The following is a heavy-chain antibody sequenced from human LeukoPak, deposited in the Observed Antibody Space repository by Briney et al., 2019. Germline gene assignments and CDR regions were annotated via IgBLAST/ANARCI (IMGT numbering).Heavy chain of an antibody. Sequence: PGGSLRLSCAASGFTFRNSAMSWVRQAPGTGLEWFSSIGGHVHSTYYADSVIGRFTVSRDDSKNTLYLQMNSLRADDTAIYYCANHRTPDRYHWNYFDYWGQGTLVTVSS. CDR3: ANHRTPDRYHWNYFDY. CDR2: IGGHVHST. CDR1: GFTFRNSA. D-gene: IGHD1-20*01. J-gene: IGHJ4*02. V-gene: IGHV3-23*01.